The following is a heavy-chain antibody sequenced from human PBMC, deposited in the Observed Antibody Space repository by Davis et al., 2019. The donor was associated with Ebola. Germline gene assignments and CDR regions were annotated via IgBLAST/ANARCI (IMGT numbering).Heavy chain of an antibody. CDR2: INHSGST. Sequence: SETLSLTCAVYGGSFSGYYWSWIRQPPGKGLEWIGEINHSGSTNYNPSLKSRVTISVDTSKNQFSLKLSSVTAADTAVYYCARGWAYSGSYGRWGQGTLVTVSS. D-gene: IGHD1-26*01. J-gene: IGHJ4*02. V-gene: IGHV4-34*01. CDR3: ARGWAYSGSYGR. CDR1: GGSFSGYY.